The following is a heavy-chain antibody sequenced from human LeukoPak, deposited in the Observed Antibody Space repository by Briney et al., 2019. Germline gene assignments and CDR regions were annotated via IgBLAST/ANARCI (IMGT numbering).Heavy chain of an antibody. CDR3: ARSQGIAVAGNFDY. J-gene: IGHJ4*02. CDR2: IYYSGST. CDR1: GGSISSGDYY. D-gene: IGHD6-19*01. V-gene: IGHV4-30-4*08. Sequence: SETLSLTCTVSGGSISSGDYYWSWIRQPPGKGLQWIGYIYYSGSTYYNPSLKSRVTISVDTSKNQFSLKLSSVTAADTAVYYCARSQGIAVAGNFDYWGQGTLVTVSS.